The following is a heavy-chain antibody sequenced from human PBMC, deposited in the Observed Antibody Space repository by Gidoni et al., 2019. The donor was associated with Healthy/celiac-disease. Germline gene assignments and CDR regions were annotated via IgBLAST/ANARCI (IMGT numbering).Heavy chain of an antibody. CDR3: AKVSVPYYYDSSGYYSGYYFDY. J-gene: IGHJ4*02. Sequence: EVQLVESGGGLVQPGRSLRLSCAASGFTFADYAMPWVRQAPGKGLEWVSGISWNSGSIGYADSVKGRFTISRDNAKNSLYLQMNSLRAEDTALYYCAKVSVPYYYDSSGYYSGYYFDYWGQGTLVTVSS. CDR1: GFTFADYA. D-gene: IGHD3-22*01. V-gene: IGHV3-9*01. CDR2: ISWNSGSI.